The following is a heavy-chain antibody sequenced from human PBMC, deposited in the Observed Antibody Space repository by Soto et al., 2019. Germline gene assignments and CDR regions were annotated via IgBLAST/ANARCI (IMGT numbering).Heavy chain of an antibody. CDR1: GFTFSNYW. CDR2: INRDGSST. V-gene: IGHV3-74*01. CDR3: ARTIGNFWSGYYGY. J-gene: IGHJ4*02. D-gene: IGHD3-3*01. Sequence: LRLSCAASGFTFSNYWMHWVRQAPGKGLVWVSRINRDGSSTYYADSVKGRFTISRDNAKGTMYLQMNSLRAEDTAVYYCARTIGNFWSGYYGYWGQGALVTVSS.